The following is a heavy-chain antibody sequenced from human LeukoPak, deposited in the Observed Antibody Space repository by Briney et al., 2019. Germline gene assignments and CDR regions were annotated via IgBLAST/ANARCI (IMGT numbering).Heavy chain of an antibody. J-gene: IGHJ4*02. D-gene: IGHD2-2*01. V-gene: IGHV3-53*01. CDR3: ARDEDERCSSTSCSKFDY. Sequence: GGSLRLSCAASGLIVSNNYMNWVRLAPGKGLEWVSIIYSGGSTHYADSVKGRFTVSRDNSKNTLYLQMNSLRAEDTAVYYCARDEDERCSSTSCSKFDYWGQGTLVTVSS. CDR1: GLIVSNNY. CDR2: IYSGGST.